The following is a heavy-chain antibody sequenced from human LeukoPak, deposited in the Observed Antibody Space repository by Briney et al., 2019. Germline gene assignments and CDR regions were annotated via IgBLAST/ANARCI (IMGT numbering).Heavy chain of an antibody. J-gene: IGHJ4*02. CDR1: GYVFINYY. V-gene: IGHV1-2*02. D-gene: IGHD1-26*01. Sequence: ASVKVSFKTSGYVFINYYIHWVRLAPGQGLQWMGWINPKSGATNYAQNFQGRVTMTRDTSISTAYLELSSLASDDTAVFYCARVLCCDVGSTFLFDYWGQGTLVIASS. CDR2: INPKSGAT. CDR3: ARVLCCDVGSTFLFDY.